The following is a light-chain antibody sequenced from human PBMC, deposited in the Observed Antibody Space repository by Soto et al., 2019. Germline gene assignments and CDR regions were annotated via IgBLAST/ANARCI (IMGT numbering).Light chain of an antibody. V-gene: IGKV1-39*01. Sequence: DIQMTQSPSSLSASVGDRVTITCRASQSISSYLNWYQQKPGKDPKLLIYAASSLQSGVPSRFSGSGSGTDFTLTISSLQPEDFATYYCQQSDSTPPLFGGGTKVEIK. CDR3: QQSDSTPPL. CDR2: AAS. J-gene: IGKJ4*01. CDR1: QSISSY.